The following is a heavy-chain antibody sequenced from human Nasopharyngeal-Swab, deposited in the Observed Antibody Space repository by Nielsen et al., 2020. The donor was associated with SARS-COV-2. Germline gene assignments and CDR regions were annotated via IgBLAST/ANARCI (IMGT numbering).Heavy chain of an antibody. D-gene: IGHD2-2*01. CDR2: TYYRSKWYN. CDR1: GDSVSSNSAA. CDR3: ARAEDIVVVPLPDV. J-gene: IGHJ6*02. V-gene: IGHV6-1*01. Sequence: SQTLSLTCAISGDSVSSNSAAWNWIRQSPSRGLEWLGRTYYRSKWYNDHAVSVKSRITINPDTSKNQSSLQLNSVTPEDTAVYYCARAEDIVVVPLPDVWGQGTTVTVSS.